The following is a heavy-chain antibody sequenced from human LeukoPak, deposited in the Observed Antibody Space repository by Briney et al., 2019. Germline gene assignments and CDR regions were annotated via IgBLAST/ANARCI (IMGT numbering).Heavy chain of an antibody. V-gene: IGHV3-30*04. CDR2: ISYDGSNK. CDR3: ARDRRRTVATHIDY. CDR1: GFTFSSYA. Sequence: GGSPRLSCAASGFTFSSYAMRWVRQAPGKGLEWVAVISYDGSNKYYADSVKGRFTISRDNSKNTLYLQMNSLRAEDTAVYYCARDRRRTVATHIDYWGQGTLVTVSS. J-gene: IGHJ4*02. D-gene: IGHD5-12*01.